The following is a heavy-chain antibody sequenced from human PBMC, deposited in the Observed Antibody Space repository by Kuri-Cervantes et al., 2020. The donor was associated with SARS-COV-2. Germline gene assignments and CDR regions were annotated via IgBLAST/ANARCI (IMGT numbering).Heavy chain of an antibody. D-gene: IGHD3-10*01. CDR1: GFTFSGYS. CDR2: ITGSSSYI. V-gene: IGHV3-21*01. Sequence: GESLKISCAASGFTFSGYSMNWVRQAPGMGLEWVSSITGSSSYIYYADSVKGRFTISRDNSKNTLYLQMNSLRAEDTAVYYCAKDTYLYYYGSGSPNYWGQGTLVTVSS. J-gene: IGHJ4*02. CDR3: AKDTYLYYYGSGSPNY.